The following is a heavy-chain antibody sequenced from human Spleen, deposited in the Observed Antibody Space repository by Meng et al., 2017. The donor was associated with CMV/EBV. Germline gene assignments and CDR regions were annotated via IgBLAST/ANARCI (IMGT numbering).Heavy chain of an antibody. V-gene: IGHV3-48*03. CDR2: VSNTGSTI. D-gene: IGHD3-3*01. J-gene: IGHJ6*02. CDR3: ARIVYDFWSGYYRNYRYDVDV. CDR1: GFTLRSYA. Sequence: GESLKISCVASGFTLRSYAVSWVRQAPGTGLEWTSYVSNTGSTIYYADSVKGRFTISRDNAKNSLYLQMNSLRAEDTAVYYCARIVYDFWSGYYRNYRYDVDVWGQGATVTVSS.